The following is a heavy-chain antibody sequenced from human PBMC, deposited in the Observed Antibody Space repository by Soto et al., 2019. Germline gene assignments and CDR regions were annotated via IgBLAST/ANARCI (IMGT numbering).Heavy chain of an antibody. J-gene: IGHJ4*02. CDR3: AKEGVRDSSISLYFFDQ. V-gene: IGHV3-23*01. Sequence: EVQLLDSGGGSVQPGGSLRLSCAASGFPFINYAMHWVRQAPGKGLEWVSAISGNGGRTYYGDSVKGRFTISRDNSKDTLYLHMNRLTAEDTAVYFCAKEGVRDSSISLYFFDQWGQGTLVTVSS. D-gene: IGHD3-10*01. CDR2: ISGNGGRT. CDR1: GFPFINYA.